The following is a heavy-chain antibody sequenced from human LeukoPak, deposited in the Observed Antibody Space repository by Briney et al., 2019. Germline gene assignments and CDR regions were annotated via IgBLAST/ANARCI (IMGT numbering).Heavy chain of an antibody. J-gene: IGHJ4*02. V-gene: IGHV4-39*01. CDR1: GGSISSSSYY. D-gene: IGHD1-7*01. Sequence: SETLSLTCTVSGGSISSSSYYWGWIRQPPGKGLEWIGSIYYSGSTYYNPSLKSRVTISVDTSKNQFSLKLSSVTAADTAVYYCARGLAARRYNWYYYFDYWGQGTLVTVSS. CDR3: ARGLAARRYNWYYYFDY. CDR2: IYYSGST.